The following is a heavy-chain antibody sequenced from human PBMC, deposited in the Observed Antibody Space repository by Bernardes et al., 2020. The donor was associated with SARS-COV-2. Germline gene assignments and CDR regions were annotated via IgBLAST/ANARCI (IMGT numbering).Heavy chain of an antibody. CDR2: INHSGST. Sequence: SETLSLTCAVYGGSFSGYYWSWIRQPPGKGLEWIVEINHSGSTNYNPSLKSRVTISVDTSKNQFSLKLSSVTAADTAVYYCSRRGRYQLLTRDYYYYYGMDVWGQGTTVTVSS. CDR1: GGSFSGYY. J-gene: IGHJ6*02. CDR3: SRRGRYQLLTRDYYYYYGMDV. D-gene: IGHD2-2*01. V-gene: IGHV4-34*01.